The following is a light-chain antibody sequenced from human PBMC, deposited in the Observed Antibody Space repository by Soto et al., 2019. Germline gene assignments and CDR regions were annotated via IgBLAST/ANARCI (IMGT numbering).Light chain of an antibody. V-gene: IGLV2-14*01. J-gene: IGLJ1*01. CDR2: DVR. CDR1: NSDIGGYNY. CDR3: ASHTSNNTLV. Sequence: QSALTQPASVSGSPGQSITVSCTGSNSDIGGYNYVSWYQQHPGKAPKLIIYDVRNRPSRVSSRFSGSRSGNTASLTISGLQAEDEADYYCASHTSNNTLVFGTGTKLTV.